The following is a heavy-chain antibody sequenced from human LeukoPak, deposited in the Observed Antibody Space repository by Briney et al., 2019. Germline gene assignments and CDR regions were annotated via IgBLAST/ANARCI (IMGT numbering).Heavy chain of an antibody. CDR1: GFTVSSNY. Sequence: GGSLRLSCAASGFTVSSNYMNWVRQAPGKGLEWVSVIYSGGYTNYADSVKGRFTVSRVNSKNTLYLQMNSLRAEDTAVYYCARARTLGAAGQLDYWGQGTLVTVSS. J-gene: IGHJ4*02. D-gene: IGHD6-13*01. CDR2: IYSGGYT. CDR3: ARARTLGAAGQLDY. V-gene: IGHV3-66*01.